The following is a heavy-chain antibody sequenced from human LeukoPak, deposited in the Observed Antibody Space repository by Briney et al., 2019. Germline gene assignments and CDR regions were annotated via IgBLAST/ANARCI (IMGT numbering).Heavy chain of an antibody. V-gene: IGHV1-69*13. D-gene: IGHD6-13*01. CDR2: IIPIFGTA. J-gene: IGHJ4*02. CDR1: GGTFSSYA. Sequence: GASVKVSCKASGGTFSSYAISWVRQAPGQGLEWMGGIIPIFGTANYAQKFQGRVTITADESTSTAYMELSSLRSEDTAVYYCARDTEQLGKAFDYWGQGTLVTVSS. CDR3: ARDTEQLGKAFDY.